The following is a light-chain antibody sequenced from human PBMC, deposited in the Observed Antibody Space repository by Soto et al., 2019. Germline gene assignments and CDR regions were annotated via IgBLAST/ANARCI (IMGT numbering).Light chain of an antibody. CDR3: AAWDDSLGSHAV. CDR2: RNS. J-gene: IGLJ7*01. CDR1: SSNIGINY. Sequence: SVLTQPPSASGNPGQTVTISSSGSSSNIGINYVYWYQQLPGTAPKLLIYRNSQRPSGIPDRFSGSKSGTSASLAISGLLSEDEADYYCAAWDDSLGSHAVFGGGTQLTVL. V-gene: IGLV1-47*01.